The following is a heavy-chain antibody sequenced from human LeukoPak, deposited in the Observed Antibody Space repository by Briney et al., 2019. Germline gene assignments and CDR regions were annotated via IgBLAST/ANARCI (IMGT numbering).Heavy chain of an antibody. CDR2: INPSCGST. J-gene: IGHJ6*03. Sequence: GASVKVSCKASGYTFTSYYMHWGRQAPGQGLEWMGIINPSCGSTSYAQKFQGRLTMTRDTSTSTVYMERSSLRPEDTAVYYCARTVGPYYYYMDVWGKRTTVTVSS. CDR3: ARTVGPYYYYMDV. V-gene: IGHV1-46*01. CDR1: GYTFTSYY. D-gene: IGHD1-26*01.